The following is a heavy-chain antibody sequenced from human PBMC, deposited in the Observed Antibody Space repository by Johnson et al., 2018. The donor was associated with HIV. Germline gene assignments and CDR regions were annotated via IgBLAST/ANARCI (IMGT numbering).Heavy chain of an antibody. CDR2: ISGSGGST. Sequence: VQLVESGGGLVQPGGSLRLSCAASGFTVSSNHMSWVRQAPGKGLEWVSAISGSGGSTYYADSVKGRFTISRDNSKNTLYLQMNSLRAEETAVYYGARGGGGWEEGALDIWGQGTMVTVSS. CDR1: GFTVSSNH. D-gene: IGHD6-19*01. J-gene: IGHJ3*02. V-gene: IGHV3-23*04. CDR3: ARGGGGWEEGALDI.